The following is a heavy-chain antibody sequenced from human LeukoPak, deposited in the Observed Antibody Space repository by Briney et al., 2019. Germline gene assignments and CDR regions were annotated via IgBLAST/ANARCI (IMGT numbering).Heavy chain of an antibody. CDR1: GGPINSYY. J-gene: IGHJ6*03. Sequence: SETLSLTCTVSGGPINSYYWSWMRQPPGKGLEWIGHIYYSGSTNYNPSLKSRATISVDTSKNQLSLKLRSVTAADTAVYYCARGEENYYDTSGYYYRLTYYYYMDVWGKGTTDTVSS. CDR2: IYYSGST. V-gene: IGHV4-59*01. CDR3: ARGEENYYDTSGYYYRLTYYYYMDV. D-gene: IGHD3-22*01.